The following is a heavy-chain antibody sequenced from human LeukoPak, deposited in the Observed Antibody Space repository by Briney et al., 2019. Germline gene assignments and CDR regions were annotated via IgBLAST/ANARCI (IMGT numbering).Heavy chain of an antibody. CDR2: IYDSGTT. CDR1: GGSISSSNW. CDR3: ARDGDDYGDTNWFDP. J-gene: IGHJ5*02. V-gene: IGHV4-4*02. Sequence: SGTLSLTCAVSGGSISSSNWWSWVRPPPGKGLEWIGEIYDSGTTIHNPSLKCRVTISVHKSNNQFSLKLSSVTAADTAVYYCARDGDDYGDTNWFDPWGQGTLVTVSS. D-gene: IGHD4-17*01.